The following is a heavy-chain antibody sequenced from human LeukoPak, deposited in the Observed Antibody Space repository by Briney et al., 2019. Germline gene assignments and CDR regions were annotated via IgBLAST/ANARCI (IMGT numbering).Heavy chain of an antibody. J-gene: IGHJ4*02. D-gene: IGHD1-26*01. V-gene: IGHV3-23*01. CDR2: ISGSGGST. CDR1: GFTFSSYA. CDR3: ASSGSYRFDY. Sequence: GGSLRLSCAASGFTFSSYATSWVRQAPGKGLEWVSGISGSGGSTYYADSVKGRFTISRDNAKNSLYLQMNSLRDEDTAVNYCASSGSYRFDYWGQGTLVTVSS.